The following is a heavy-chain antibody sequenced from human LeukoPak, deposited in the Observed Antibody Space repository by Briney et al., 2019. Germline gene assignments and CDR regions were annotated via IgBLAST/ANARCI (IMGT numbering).Heavy chain of an antibody. V-gene: IGHV4-59*08. CDR2: IYYSGGT. Sequence: PSETLSLTCTVSGGSISSYYWSWIRQPPGKGLEWIGYIYYSGGTNYNPSLKSRVTISVDTSKNQFSLKLSSVTAADTAVYYCARRAGRHNWFDPWGQGTLSPSPQ. CDR1: GGSISSYY. CDR3: ARRAGRHNWFDP. J-gene: IGHJ5*02. D-gene: IGHD1-26*01.